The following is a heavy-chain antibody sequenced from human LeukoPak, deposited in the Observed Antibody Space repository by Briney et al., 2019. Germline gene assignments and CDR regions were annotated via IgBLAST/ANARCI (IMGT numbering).Heavy chain of an antibody. J-gene: IGHJ6*02. CDR1: GGSFSGYY. CDR2: INHSGST. V-gene: IGHV4-34*01. Sequence: RPSETLSLTCAVYGGSFSGYYWSWIRQPPGKGLEWIGEINHSGSTNYNPSLKSRVTISVDTSKNQFSLKLSSVTGADTAVYYCATKVFFYYYYGMDVWGQGTTVTVSS. CDR3: ATKVFFYYYYGMDV. D-gene: IGHD2-8*01.